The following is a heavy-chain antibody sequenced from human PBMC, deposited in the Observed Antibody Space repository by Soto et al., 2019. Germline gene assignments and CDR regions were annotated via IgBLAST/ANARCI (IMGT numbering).Heavy chain of an antibody. V-gene: IGHV1-69*01. CDR3: ARVIAAAGIHYYGMDV. CDR1: GSTFSSYA. J-gene: IGHJ6*02. D-gene: IGHD6-13*01. Sequence: QVQLVQSGAEVKKPWSSVKVFCKDSGSTFSSYAISRVRQAPGPGLGWMGGIIPILGTANYAQKFQGRVTITADESTSTAYMDLSSLRSEDTAVYYCARVIAAAGIHYYGMDVWGQGTTVTVSS. CDR2: IIPILGTA.